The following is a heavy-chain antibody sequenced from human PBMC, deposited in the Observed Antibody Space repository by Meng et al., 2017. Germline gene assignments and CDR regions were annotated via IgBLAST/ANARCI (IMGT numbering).Heavy chain of an antibody. V-gene: IGHV3-33*01. Sequence: GESLKISCAASGFTFSSYGMHWVRQAPGKGLEWVAVIWYDGSNKYYADSVKGRFTISRDNSKNTLYLQMNSLRAEDTAVYYCAREVGYSGYDFLFVSPDYGMDVWGQGTTVTVSS. D-gene: IGHD5-12*01. CDR3: AREVGYSGYDFLFVSPDYGMDV. J-gene: IGHJ6*02. CDR1: GFTFSSYG. CDR2: IWYDGSNK.